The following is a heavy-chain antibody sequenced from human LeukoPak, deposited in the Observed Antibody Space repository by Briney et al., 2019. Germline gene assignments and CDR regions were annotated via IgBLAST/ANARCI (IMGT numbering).Heavy chain of an antibody. CDR1: GFTLSSYW. D-gene: IGHD2-21*02. Sequence: GGSLRLSCAASGFTLSSYWIHWVRQGPGKGLVWVSRSNSDGTRTSYADSVKGRFTISRDNAKNTLYLQMNSLRAEDTAVYFCVRVNCVGHCDSRDWYFDLWGRSTLVAVSS. CDR2: SNSDGTRT. CDR3: VRVNCVGHCDSRDWYFDL. J-gene: IGHJ2*01. V-gene: IGHV3-74*01.